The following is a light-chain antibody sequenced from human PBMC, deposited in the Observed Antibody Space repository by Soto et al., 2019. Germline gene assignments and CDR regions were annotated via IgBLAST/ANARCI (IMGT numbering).Light chain of an antibody. J-gene: IGKJ4*01. CDR2: MAS. CDR3: QQLNSYPLT. V-gene: IGKV1-5*03. CDR1: QSISAW. Sequence: DIQMTQSPSTLSASVGDRVTITCRASQSISAWLAWYQQKPGKAPNLLIYMASTLKSGVPSRFSGSGSGTEFTLTITSLQPDDFATYDCQQLNSYPLTFGGGTKVEIK.